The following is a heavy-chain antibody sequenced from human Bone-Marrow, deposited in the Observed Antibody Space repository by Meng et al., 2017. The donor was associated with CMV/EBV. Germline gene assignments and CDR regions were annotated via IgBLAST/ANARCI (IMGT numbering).Heavy chain of an antibody. CDR1: TFNSYG. J-gene: IGHJ5*02. D-gene: IGHD2-15*01. Sequence: TFNSYGISWVRQAPGQGLEWMGWISAYNGNTNDAQKLQGRVTMTTDTSTSTAYMELRSLRSDDTAVYYCARAEDIVVVVAATGWFDPWGQGTLVTVSS. CDR3: ARAEDIVVVVAATGWFDP. V-gene: IGHV1-18*01. CDR2: ISAYNGNT.